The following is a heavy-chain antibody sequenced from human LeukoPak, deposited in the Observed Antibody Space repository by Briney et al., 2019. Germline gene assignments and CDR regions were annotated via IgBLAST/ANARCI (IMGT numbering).Heavy chain of an antibody. J-gene: IGHJ4*02. CDR1: GFTFSDYY. V-gene: IGHV3-11*01. D-gene: IGHD2-21*02. CDR3: AKEDRTYCGGDCPFDY. CDR2: ISTSANSI. Sequence: PGGSLRLSCAASGFTFSDYYMSWIRQAPGKGLEWVSYISTSANSIYYADSVKGRFTISRDNSKNTLYLQMNSLRAEDTAVYYCAKEDRTYCGGDCPFDYWGQGTLVTVSS.